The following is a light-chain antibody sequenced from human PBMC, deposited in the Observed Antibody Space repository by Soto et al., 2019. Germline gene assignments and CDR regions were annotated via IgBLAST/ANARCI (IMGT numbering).Light chain of an antibody. V-gene: IGKV3-20*01. J-gene: IGKJ2*01. CDR2: DTS. Sequence: EIVLTQSPGTLSLSPGERATISCRASRSVTSSYLAWYQQKPGQAPRLLIYDTSSRATGIPDRFSGSASGTDFTLTVSRLEPEDFAVYYCQHYDSSPLYTFGQGTKLGIK. CDR3: QHYDSSPLYT. CDR1: RSVTSSY.